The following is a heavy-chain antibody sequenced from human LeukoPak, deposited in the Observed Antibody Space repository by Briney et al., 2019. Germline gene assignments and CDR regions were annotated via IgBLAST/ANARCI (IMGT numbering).Heavy chain of an antibody. CDR3: ARENSGYDPYYYYYGMDV. CDR2: IKQDGSEK. D-gene: IGHD5-12*01. V-gene: IGHV3-7*01. J-gene: IGHJ6*02. Sequence: GGSLRLSCAASGFTFSSYWMSWVRQAPGKGLEWVANIKQDGSEKYYVDSVKGRFTISRDNAKNSLYLRMNSLRAEDTAVYYCARENSGYDPYYYYYGMDVWGQGTTVTVSS. CDR1: GFTFSSYW.